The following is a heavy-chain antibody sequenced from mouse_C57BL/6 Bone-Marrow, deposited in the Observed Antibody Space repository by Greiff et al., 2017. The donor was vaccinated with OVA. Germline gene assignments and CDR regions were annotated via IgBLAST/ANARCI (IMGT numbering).Heavy chain of an antibody. D-gene: IGHD1-1*01. CDR1: GYSITSDY. V-gene: IGHV3-8*01. Sequence: EVQGVESGPGLAKPSQTLSLTCSVTGYSITSDYWNWIRKFPGNKLEYMGYISYSGSTYYNPSLKSRISITRDTSKNQYYLQLNSVTTEDTATYYCARSPSYYGSSYGYFDVWGTGTTVTVSS. J-gene: IGHJ1*03. CDR2: ISYSGST. CDR3: ARSPSYYGSSYGYFDV.